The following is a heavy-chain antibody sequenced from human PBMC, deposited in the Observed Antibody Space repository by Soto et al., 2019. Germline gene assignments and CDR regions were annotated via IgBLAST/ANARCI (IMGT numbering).Heavy chain of an antibody. CDR2: TILSGYTI. V-gene: IGHV3-11*01. CDR1: GFTFSDYY. CDR3: ARGRSSSVYFDS. Sequence: QVQLVESGGGLVKPGGSLRLSCAASGFTFSDYYMSWIRQAPGKGLEWVSYTILSGYTIYYADSVKGRITISKDNAKNSLYLLMNSLRAEDTAVYYCARGRSSSVYFDSWGQGTLVTVSS. J-gene: IGHJ4*02. D-gene: IGHD2-2*01.